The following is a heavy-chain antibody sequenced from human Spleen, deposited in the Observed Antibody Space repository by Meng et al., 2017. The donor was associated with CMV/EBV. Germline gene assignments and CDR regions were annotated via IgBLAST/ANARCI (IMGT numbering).Heavy chain of an antibody. J-gene: IGHJ4*02. CDR1: GYTFTSYG. Sequence: ASVKVSCKASGYTFTSYGISWVRQAPGQGLEWMGWINPNSGGTNYAQKFQGRVTMTRDTSISTAYMELSRLRSDDTAVYYCARGSKCSGGSCRFYYFDYWGQGTLVTVSS. V-gene: IGHV1-2*02. CDR2: INPNSGGT. CDR3: ARGSKCSGGSCRFYYFDY. D-gene: IGHD2-15*01.